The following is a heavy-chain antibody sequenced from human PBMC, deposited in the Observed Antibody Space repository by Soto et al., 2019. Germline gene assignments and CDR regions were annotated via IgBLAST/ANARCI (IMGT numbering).Heavy chain of an antibody. V-gene: IGHV3-48*02. D-gene: IGHD6-13*01. J-gene: IGHJ5*02. CDR1: GFTFSRYT. CDR2: IRSTSDAT. CDR3: ARDNGIAGSFDP. Sequence: PGGSLRLSCTASGFTFSRYTMNWVRQAPGKGLEWVSNIRSTSDATYYADSVKGRFTISRDDAKNSLYLQMNSLRDEDTSVYYCARDNGIAGSFDPWGQVTLVTVSS.